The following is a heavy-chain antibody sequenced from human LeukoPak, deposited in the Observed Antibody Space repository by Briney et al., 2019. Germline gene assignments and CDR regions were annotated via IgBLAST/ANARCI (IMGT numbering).Heavy chain of an antibody. CDR1: GFTFSSYA. V-gene: IGHV3-23*01. Sequence: GGSLRLSCAASGFTFSSYAMSWVRQAPGKGLEWVSAISGSGGSTYYADSVKGRFTISRDNSKNTLYLQMNSLRAEDTAVYYCAKTAYYYDSSGYAEAFGIWGQGTMVTVSS. J-gene: IGHJ3*02. D-gene: IGHD3-22*01. CDR2: ISGSGGST. CDR3: AKTAYYYDSSGYAEAFGI.